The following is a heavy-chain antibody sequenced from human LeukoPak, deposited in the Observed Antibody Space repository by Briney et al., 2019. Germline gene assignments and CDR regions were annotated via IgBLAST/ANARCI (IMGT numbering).Heavy chain of an antibody. J-gene: IGHJ5*02. Sequence: GGSLRLSCAASRFTISSYAMSWVRQAPGKGLEWVSGISGSSGSTYYADSVKGRFTISRDNSKNTLYLQMNSLRAEDTAVYYCAKDSLFRSDPPSGWFDPWGQGTLVTVSS. CDR1: RFTISSYA. CDR2: ISGSSGST. V-gene: IGHV3-23*01. CDR3: AKDSLFRSDPPSGWFDP. D-gene: IGHD3-3*01.